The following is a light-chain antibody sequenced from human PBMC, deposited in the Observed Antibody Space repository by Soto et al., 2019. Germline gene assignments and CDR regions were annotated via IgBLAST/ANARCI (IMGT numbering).Light chain of an antibody. J-gene: IGLJ3*02. CDR2: EIN. CDR1: SSDIGGYNY. Sequence: QSALTQPASVSGSPGQSITISCTGTSSDIGGYNYVSWYQQRPGEAPKLMLYEINNRPSGVSNRFSGSKSGNTASLTISGLQAEDEADYYCSSFTTSSTRVFGEGTKLTVL. V-gene: IGLV2-14*01. CDR3: SSFTTSSTRV.